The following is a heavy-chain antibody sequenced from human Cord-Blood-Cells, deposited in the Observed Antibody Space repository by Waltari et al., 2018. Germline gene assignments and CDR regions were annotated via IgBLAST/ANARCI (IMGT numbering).Heavy chain of an antibody. D-gene: IGHD2-2*01. CDR3: ARGTGYCSSTSCYYYYYGMDV. Sequence: QVQLQQWGAGLLKPSETLSLTCAVSGGSFSCYYWSWIRHPPGKGREWIGEINHSGSTNYNPSLKSRVTISVDTSKNQFSLKLSSVTAADTDVYYCARGTGYCSSTSCYYYYYGMDVWGQGTTVTVSS. V-gene: IGHV4-34*01. CDR2: INHSGST. CDR1: GGSFSCYY. J-gene: IGHJ6*02.